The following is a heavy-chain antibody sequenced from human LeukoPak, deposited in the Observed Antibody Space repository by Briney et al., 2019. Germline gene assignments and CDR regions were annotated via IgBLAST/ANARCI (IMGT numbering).Heavy chain of an antibody. CDR1: GDTFSSYA. J-gene: IGHJ4*02. CDR2: VSTSNGAT. CDR3: ARVSDTSMVTPGFDS. V-gene: IGHV1-18*01. Sequence: ASVKVYCKASGDTFSSYAINWVRQAPGQGPEWMGWVSTSNGATNYAEKFQGRVTMTAEAVTKTAYMELRRLTSGDTAMYFCARVSDTSMVTPGFDSWGQGTLVTVS. D-gene: IGHD5-18*01.